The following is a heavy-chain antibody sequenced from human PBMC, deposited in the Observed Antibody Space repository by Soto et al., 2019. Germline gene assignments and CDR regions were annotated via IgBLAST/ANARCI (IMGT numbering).Heavy chain of an antibody. D-gene: IGHD6-13*01. V-gene: IGHV3-33*01. CDR1: GFTFNSSG. CDR3: ARGPPHSSSWYWYFDL. CDR2: IYYDGSIK. J-gene: IGHJ2*01. Sequence: PGGSLRLSCAASGFTFNSSGMHWVRQAPGKGLEWMAVIYYDGSIKYYGDSVKGRFTISRDNSKNTLYLQMNSLRAEDTAVYYCARGPPHSSSWYWYFDLWGRGTLVTVSS.